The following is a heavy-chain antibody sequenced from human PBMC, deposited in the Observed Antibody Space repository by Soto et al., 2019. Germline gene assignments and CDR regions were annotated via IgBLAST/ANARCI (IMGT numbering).Heavy chain of an antibody. D-gene: IGHD5-18*01. J-gene: IGHJ4*02. V-gene: IGHV4-59*08. CDR1: GGSISNYY. CDR3: ARHRYSSGVYYFDY. Sequence: QVQLQESGPGLVKPSETLSLTCIVSGGSISNYYWSWIRQPPGKGLEWIGYIYYSGSTNYNPSLTSRVTISVDTSKNQFSLKLSSVTAADTAVYYCARHRYSSGVYYFDYWGQATLVTVSS. CDR2: IYYSGST.